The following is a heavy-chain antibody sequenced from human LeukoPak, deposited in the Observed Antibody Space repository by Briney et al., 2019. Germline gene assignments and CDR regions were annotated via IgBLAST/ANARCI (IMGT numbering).Heavy chain of an antibody. CDR2: IYYSGST. CDR1: GDSISGYY. Sequence: PSETLSLTCSVSGDSISGYYWSWIRQPPGKGLEWIGYIYYSGSTNYNPSLKSRVTISVDTSKNQFSLKLSSVTAADTAVYYCASSSAGELFDFDYWGQGTLVTVSS. D-gene: IGHD3-10*01. J-gene: IGHJ4*02. V-gene: IGHV4-59*12. CDR3: ASSSAGELFDFDY.